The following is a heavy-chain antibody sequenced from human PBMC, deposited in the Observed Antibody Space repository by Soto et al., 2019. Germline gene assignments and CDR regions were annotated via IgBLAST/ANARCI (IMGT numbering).Heavy chain of an antibody. J-gene: IGHJ6*02. CDR1: GGSISSGGYY. D-gene: IGHD5-18*01. V-gene: IGHV4-31*03. Sequence: QVQLQESGPGLVKPSQTLSLTCTVSGGSISSGGYYWSWIRQHPGKGLEWIGYIYYSGSTYYNPSLKSRVTISVDTSKTQFYLKLSSVTAADTAVYYCARAADTAMVGGMDVWGQGTTVTVSS. CDR3: ARAADTAMVGGMDV. CDR2: IYYSGST.